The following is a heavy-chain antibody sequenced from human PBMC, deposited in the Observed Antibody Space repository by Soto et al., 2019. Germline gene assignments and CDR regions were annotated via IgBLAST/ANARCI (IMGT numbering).Heavy chain of an antibody. Sequence: PSETLSLTCTVSGGSISSSSYYWGWIRQPPGKGLEWIGEINHRGSTSYNPSLKSRVTISVDTSKNQFSLRLSSVTAADTAVYYCARGEGSGWYFDYWGQGTRVTVSS. D-gene: IGHD6-19*01. J-gene: IGHJ4*02. CDR3: ARGEGSGWYFDY. V-gene: IGHV4-39*07. CDR1: GGSISSSSYY. CDR2: INHRGST.